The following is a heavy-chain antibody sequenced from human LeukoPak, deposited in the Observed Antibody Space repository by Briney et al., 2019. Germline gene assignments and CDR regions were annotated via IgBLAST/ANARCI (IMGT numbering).Heavy chain of an antibody. CDR1: GYTFTGYY. D-gene: IGHD6-19*01. CDR2: INPNSGGT. J-gene: IGHJ4*02. Sequence: GASVKVSCKASGYTFTGYYMHWVRQAPGQGLEWMGWINPNSGGTNYAQQFQGRVTMTRDTSISTAYMELSRLRSDDTAVYYCARTTIEVAGLTFDNWGQGTLVSVSS. V-gene: IGHV1-2*02. CDR3: ARTTIEVAGLTFDN.